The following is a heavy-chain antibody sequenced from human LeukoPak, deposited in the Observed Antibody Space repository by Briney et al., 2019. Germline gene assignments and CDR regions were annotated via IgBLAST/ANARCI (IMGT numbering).Heavy chain of an antibody. J-gene: IGHJ5*02. Sequence: PGGSLRLSCTLSGVSVTDTLIDWVRQAPGKGPEWVALIYIDAGPVYADSVKGRFTISRDNSKNMVYLRMNGLRSEDSALYYCVRDRAGGQSWVEFDLWGQGTLVTVSS. CDR2: IYIDAGP. V-gene: IGHV3-66*02. CDR1: GVSVTDTL. CDR3: VRDRAGGQSWVEFDL. D-gene: IGHD3-16*01.